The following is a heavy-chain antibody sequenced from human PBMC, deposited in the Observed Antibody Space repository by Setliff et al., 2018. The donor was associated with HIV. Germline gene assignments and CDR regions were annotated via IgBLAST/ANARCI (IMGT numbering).Heavy chain of an antibody. Sequence: KPSETLSLTCAVSGGSISSNWWSWVRQSPGKGLEWIGEIYHSGSTHHNPSLQSRVTISVDKSKSQFSLKLNSVTAADTAVYFCARWGASGGRPDWHAFDMWGQGTMVTVSS. CDR3: ARWGASGGRPDWHAFDM. V-gene: IGHV4-4*02. J-gene: IGHJ3*02. CDR1: GGSISSNW. CDR2: IYHSGST. D-gene: IGHD2-15*01.